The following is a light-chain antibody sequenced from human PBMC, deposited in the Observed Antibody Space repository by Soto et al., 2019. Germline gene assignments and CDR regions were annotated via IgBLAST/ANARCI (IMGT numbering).Light chain of an antibody. J-gene: IGKJ1*01. CDR2: VAS. CDR1: QSVSSSH. Sequence: EIVLTQSPGTLSLSPGERGTLSCRASQSVSSSHLAWYQQKPGQAPRLLIYVASSRATGIPDRFSGSGSGTDFSLTISRLEPEDFAVYYCQQYGSSPWTFGQGTKVEVK. CDR3: QQYGSSPWT. V-gene: IGKV3-20*01.